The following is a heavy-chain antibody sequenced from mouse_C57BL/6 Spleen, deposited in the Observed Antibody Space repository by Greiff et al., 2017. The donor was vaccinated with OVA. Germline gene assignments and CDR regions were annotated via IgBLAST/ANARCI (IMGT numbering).Heavy chain of an antibody. CDR3: AKADSNYDAMDY. CDR2: IYPGDGDT. D-gene: IGHD2-5*01. J-gene: IGHJ4*01. Sequence: VKLQESGPELVKPGASVKISCKASGYAFSSSWMNWVKQRPGKGLEWIGRIYPGDGDTNYNGKFKGKATLTADKSSSTAYMQLSSLTSEDSAVYFCAKADSNYDAMDYWGQGTSVNVSS. V-gene: IGHV1-82*01. CDR1: GYAFSSSW.